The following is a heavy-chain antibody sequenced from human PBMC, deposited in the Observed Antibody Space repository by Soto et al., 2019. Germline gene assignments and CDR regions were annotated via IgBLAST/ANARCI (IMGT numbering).Heavy chain of an antibody. Sequence: ASVKVSCKASGYTFTSYDINWVRQATGQGLEWMGWMNPNSGDTGYAQKFQGRVTMTRNTSISTAYMELSSLRSEDTAVYYCARGELLWFGELLRWGQGTLVTISS. CDR2: MNPNSGDT. J-gene: IGHJ4*02. CDR1: GYTFTSYD. CDR3: ARGELLWFGELLR. D-gene: IGHD3-10*01. V-gene: IGHV1-8*01.